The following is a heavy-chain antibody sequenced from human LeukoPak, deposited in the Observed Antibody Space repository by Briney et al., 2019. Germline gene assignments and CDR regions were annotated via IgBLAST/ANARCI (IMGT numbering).Heavy chain of an antibody. V-gene: IGHV1-46*01. D-gene: IGHD1-7*01. CDR1: GYTFTSYY. J-gene: IGHJ4*02. CDR3: ARTMTTGTTHGELDF. CDR2: INPSGGST. Sequence: APVKVSCKASGYTFTSYYMHWVRQAPGQGLEWMGIINPSGGSTSYAQKFQDRVSMTRDTSTSTAYMELRNLSSDDTAVYYCARTMTTGTTHGELDFWGQGTLVTVSS.